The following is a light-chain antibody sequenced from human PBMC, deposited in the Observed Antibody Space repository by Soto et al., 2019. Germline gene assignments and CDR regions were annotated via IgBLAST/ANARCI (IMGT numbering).Light chain of an antibody. J-gene: IGKJ1*01. Sequence: IVLPQSPDTLSLSPGERATLSCRASQSVSSNYLAWYQQKLGQAPRLLIYDASRRATGIPDRFSGSGSGTDLTLTISRLEPEDFVVYYCQQYGRSPTFGQGTKVDI. CDR3: QQYGRSPT. V-gene: IGKV3-20*01. CDR2: DAS. CDR1: QSVSSNY.